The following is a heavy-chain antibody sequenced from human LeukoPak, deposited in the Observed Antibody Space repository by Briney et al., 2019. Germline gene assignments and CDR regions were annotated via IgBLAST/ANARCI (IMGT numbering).Heavy chain of an antibody. D-gene: IGHD3-10*01. CDR1: GYTFTGYY. V-gene: IGHV1-2*02. Sequence: ASVKVSCKASGYTFTGYYMHWVRQAPGQGLEWMGWINPNSGGTNYAQKFQGRVTMTRDTSISTAYMELSRLRSDDTAVYYCARDRGPVGWFDPWGKGTLVTVSS. CDR3: ARDRGPVGWFDP. CDR2: INPNSGGT. J-gene: IGHJ5*02.